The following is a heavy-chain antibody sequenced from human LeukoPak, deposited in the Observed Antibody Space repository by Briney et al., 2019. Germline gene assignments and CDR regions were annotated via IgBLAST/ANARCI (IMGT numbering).Heavy chain of an antibody. CDR3: ARVPREIASI. D-gene: IGHD3-16*02. Sequence: ASVKVSCKASGYTFTSYDINWVRQATGQGLESMGYMNPASGNTGYAQKFQGRVTMTTDTSISTAYMELSSLRSEDTAVYYCARVPREIASIWGQGTMVTVSS. CDR2: MNPASGNT. J-gene: IGHJ3*02. CDR1: GYTFTSYD. V-gene: IGHV1-8*01.